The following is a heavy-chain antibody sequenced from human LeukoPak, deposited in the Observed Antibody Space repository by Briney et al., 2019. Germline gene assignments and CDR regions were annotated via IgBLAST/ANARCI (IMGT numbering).Heavy chain of an antibody. D-gene: IGHD3-22*01. J-gene: IGHJ4*02. CDR2: INPSGGST. V-gene: IGHV1-46*01. Sequence: ASVKVSCKASGYTFTSYYMHWVRQAPGQGLEWMGIINPSGGSTSYAQKFQGRVTMTRDTSTSTVYMELSSLRSEDTAVYYCASDAPYYYDSSGYYQEWGQGTLVTVSS. CDR3: ASDAPYYYDSSGYYQE. CDR1: GYTFTSYY.